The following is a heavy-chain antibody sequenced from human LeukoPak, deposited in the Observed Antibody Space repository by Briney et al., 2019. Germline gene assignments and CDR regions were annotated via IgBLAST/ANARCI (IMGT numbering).Heavy chain of an antibody. D-gene: IGHD3-16*01. J-gene: IGHJ4*02. Sequence: ASVKVSCKASGYTFTKYNMHWVRQAPGQGLEWMGIINPLGGSTSYAQKFQGRVSMTRDTSTSTLYLDLNSLRSDDTAMYYCARVSGQYDYVAGSTVDYWGQGTLVTVSS. CDR1: GYTFTKYN. CDR2: INPLGGST. CDR3: ARVSGQYDYVAGSTVDY. V-gene: IGHV1-46*01.